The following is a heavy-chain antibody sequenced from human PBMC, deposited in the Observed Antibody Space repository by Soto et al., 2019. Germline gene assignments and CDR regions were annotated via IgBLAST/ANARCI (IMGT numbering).Heavy chain of an antibody. CDR2: IIPILGIA. J-gene: IGHJ4*02. CDR1: GGTFSSYT. V-gene: IGHV1-69*02. D-gene: IGHD6-6*01. CDR3: ARTSVLYSSSQNDY. Sequence: SVKVSCKASGGTFSSYTISWVRQAPGQGLEWMGRIIPILGIANYAQKFQGRVTITADKSTSAAYMELSSLRSEDTAVYYCARTSVLYSSSQNDYWGQGTLVTVSS.